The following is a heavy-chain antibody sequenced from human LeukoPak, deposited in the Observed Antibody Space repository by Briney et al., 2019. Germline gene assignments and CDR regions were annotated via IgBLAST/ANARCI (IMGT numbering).Heavy chain of an antibody. CDR3: AKDGAIVVVTASDY. CDR2: ISYDGSNK. CDR1: GFTFSSYG. Sequence: GGSLRLSCAASGFTFSSYGMHWVRQAPGKGLEWVAVISYDGSNKYYADSVKGRFTISRDNSKNTLYLQMNSLRAEDAAVYYCAKDGAIVVVTASDYWGQGTLVTVSS. D-gene: IGHD2-21*02. J-gene: IGHJ4*02. V-gene: IGHV3-30*18.